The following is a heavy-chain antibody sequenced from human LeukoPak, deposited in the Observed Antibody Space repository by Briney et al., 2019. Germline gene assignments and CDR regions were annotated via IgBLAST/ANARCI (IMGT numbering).Heavy chain of an antibody. CDR3: VRDLGATFSYAMDV. Sequence: GRSLRLSCAASGFSFSSYVMHWVRQAPGKGLEWVTLISYDGNDNDYGDSVKGRFTSSRDNSKNTLFLHMTSLRPEDTDVYYCVRDLGATFSYAMDVWGQGTAVIVSS. J-gene: IGHJ6*02. D-gene: IGHD1-26*01. CDR1: GFSFSSYV. V-gene: IGHV3-30*04. CDR2: ISYDGNDN.